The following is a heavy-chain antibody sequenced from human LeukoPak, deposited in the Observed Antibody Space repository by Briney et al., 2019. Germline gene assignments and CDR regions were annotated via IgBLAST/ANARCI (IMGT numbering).Heavy chain of an antibody. CDR1: GYTFTTYG. J-gene: IGHJ3*02. CDR3: ARDRYRYDSSVDAFDI. Sequence: ASVKVSCTASGYTFTTYGISWVRQAPGQGLEWMAWFSAYNGHTNYAQNFQDRVTMTTDTSTSTAYMELRSLRSDDTAVYYCARDRYRYDSSVDAFDIWGQGTMVTVSS. D-gene: IGHD3-22*01. V-gene: IGHV1-18*01. CDR2: FSAYNGHT.